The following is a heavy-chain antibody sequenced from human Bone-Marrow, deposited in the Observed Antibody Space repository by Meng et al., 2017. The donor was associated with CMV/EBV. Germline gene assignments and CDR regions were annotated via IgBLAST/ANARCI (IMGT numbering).Heavy chain of an antibody. V-gene: IGHV3-7*01. J-gene: IGHJ6*02. CDR2: IKQDGSEK. CDR3: ASVPVDTAMVRGYYYGMDV. Sequence: GESLKISCAASGFTFSRYWMSWVRQAPGKGLEWVANIKQDGSEKHYVDSVKGRFTISRDNAKNSLYLQMNSLRAEDTAVYYCASVPVDTAMVRGYYYGMDVWGQGTTVTVSS. D-gene: IGHD5-18*01. CDR1: GFTFSRYW.